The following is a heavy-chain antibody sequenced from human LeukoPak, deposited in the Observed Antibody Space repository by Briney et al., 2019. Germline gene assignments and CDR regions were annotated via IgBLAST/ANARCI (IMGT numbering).Heavy chain of an antibody. Sequence: TPSETPSLTCTVSGGSISSYYWSWIRQPPGKGLEWIGYIYYSGSTNYNPSLKSRVTISVDTSKNQFSLKLSSVTAADTAVYYCARGPRIVVVVADNAFDIWGQGTMVTVSS. CDR2: IYYSGST. D-gene: IGHD2-15*01. J-gene: IGHJ3*02. CDR3: ARGPRIVVVVADNAFDI. CDR1: GGSISSYY. V-gene: IGHV4-59*01.